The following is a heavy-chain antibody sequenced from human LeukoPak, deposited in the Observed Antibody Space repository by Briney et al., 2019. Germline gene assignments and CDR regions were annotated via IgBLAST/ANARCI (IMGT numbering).Heavy chain of an antibody. Sequence: GSLRLSCAASGFTFRSYGIHWVRQAPGKGLEWVALISFDGSNKNYADSVKGRFTISRDNSMNTVFLQMNSLRAEDTAVYYCAELGITMIGGVWGKGTTVTISS. CDR1: GFTFRSYG. CDR2: ISFDGSNK. J-gene: IGHJ6*04. V-gene: IGHV3-30*18. D-gene: IGHD3-10*02. CDR3: AELGITMIGGV.